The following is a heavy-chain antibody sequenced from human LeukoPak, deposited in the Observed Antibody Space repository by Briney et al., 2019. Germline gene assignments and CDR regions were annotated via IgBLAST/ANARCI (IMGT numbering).Heavy chain of an antibody. CDR1: GYTFTGYY. V-gene: IGHV1-2*02. D-gene: IGHD3-9*01. Sequence: ASVKVSCKASGYTFTGYYMHWVRQAPGQGLEWMGWINPNSGGTNYAQKFQGRVTMTRVTSISTAYMELSRLRSDDTAVYYCARDSIDILAWLDYWGQGTLVTVSS. CDR2: INPNSGGT. J-gene: IGHJ4*02. CDR3: ARDSIDILAWLDY.